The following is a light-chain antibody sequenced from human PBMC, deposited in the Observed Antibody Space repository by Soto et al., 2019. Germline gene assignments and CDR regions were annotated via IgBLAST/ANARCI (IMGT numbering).Light chain of an antibody. V-gene: IGKV1-8*01. J-gene: IGKJ3*01. CDR3: QQYYSYLVT. CDR1: QGISSY. Sequence: AIRMTQSPSSFSASTGDRVTITCRASQGISSYLAWYQQKPGKAPKLLIYAASTLQSGVPSRFSGSGSGTDFTLTISCLQSEDFVTYYCQQYYSYLVTFGPGTKVDIK. CDR2: AAS.